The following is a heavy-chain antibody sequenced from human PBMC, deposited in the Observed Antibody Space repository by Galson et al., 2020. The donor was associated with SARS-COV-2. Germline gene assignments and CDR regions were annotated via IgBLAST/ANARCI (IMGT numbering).Heavy chain of an antibody. CDR1: GTSISSGYYT. CDR2: ITHSAGN. Sequence: SETLSLTCAVSGTSISSGYYTWNWNRQPPGKGLEWIGYITHSAGNYYNPSIQSRITISGARSQPPLSLSLSPVPAPAPAVSSSALLPYYNPSLKSRVTISGDRSKNQFSLRLSSGTAADTAVYYCARLHYGEYAPEAFDIWGPGTRVTVAS. CDR3: ALLPYYNPSLKSRVTISGDRSKNQFSLRLSSGTAADTAVYYCARLHYGEYAPEAFDI. D-gene: IGHD1-26*01. V-gene: IGHV4-30-2*01. J-gene: IGHJ3*02.